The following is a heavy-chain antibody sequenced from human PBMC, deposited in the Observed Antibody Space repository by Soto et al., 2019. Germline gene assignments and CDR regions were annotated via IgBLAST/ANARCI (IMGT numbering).Heavy chain of an antibody. Sequence: QVQLVQSGAQVKKPGASVTVSCQPSGYTFTRYAINRVRQATGQGLEWMGWMNPNRGNTGYAQKFQGRVTMTRNTAISTAYMELSSMRSEDTAVYYCARWGSYRPTYCSYGMEVCGEGTTVTVSS. D-gene: IGHD3-16*02. CDR3: ARWGSYRPTYCSYGMEV. J-gene: IGHJ6*01. CDR2: MNPNRGNT. V-gene: IGHV1-8*01. CDR1: GYTFTRYA.